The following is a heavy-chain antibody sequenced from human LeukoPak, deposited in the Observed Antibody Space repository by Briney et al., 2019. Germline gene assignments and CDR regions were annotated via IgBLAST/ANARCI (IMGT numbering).Heavy chain of an antibody. D-gene: IGHD3-16*02. Sequence: PSETLSLTCAVSGGSISSGGYSWSWIRQPPGKGLEWIGYIYHSGSTYYNPSLKSRVTISVDRSKNQFSLKLSSVTAADTAVYYRARVVHDYVWGSYRASNWFDPWGQGTLVTVSS. V-gene: IGHV4-30-2*01. CDR3: ARVVHDYVWGSYRASNWFDP. CDR2: IYHSGST. CDR1: GGSISSGGYS. J-gene: IGHJ5*02.